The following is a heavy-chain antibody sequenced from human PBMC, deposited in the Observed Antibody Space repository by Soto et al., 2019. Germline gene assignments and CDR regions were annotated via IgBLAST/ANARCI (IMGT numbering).Heavy chain of an antibody. D-gene: IGHD3-10*01. J-gene: IGHJ3*02. CDR2: IIPILGIA. CDR1: GGTFSSYT. V-gene: IGHV1-69*02. CDR3: ASVRGEASILHDAFEI. Sequence: QVQLVQSGAEVKKPGSSVKVSCKASGGTFSSYTISWVRHAPGQGLEWMGRIIPILGIANYAQKFQGRVTITADKSMSTAYMELSSLRSEDTAVYYCASVRGEASILHDAFEIWGQGSMVTVSS.